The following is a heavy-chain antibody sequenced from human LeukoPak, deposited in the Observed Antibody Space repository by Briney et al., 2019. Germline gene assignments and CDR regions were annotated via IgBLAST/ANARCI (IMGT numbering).Heavy chain of an antibody. CDR2: IKQDGSEI. CDR3: AGVDGVSGSYRLRY. CDR1: GFTFNNYW. D-gene: IGHD3-16*02. J-gene: IGHJ4*02. V-gene: IGHV3-7*03. Sequence: GGSLRLSCAASGFTFNNYWMSWVRQAPGKGLEWVANIKQDGSEIYYVDSVKGRFTISRDNAKNSLYLQMNSLRAEDTAVYYCAGVDGVSGSYRLRYWGQGILVTVSS.